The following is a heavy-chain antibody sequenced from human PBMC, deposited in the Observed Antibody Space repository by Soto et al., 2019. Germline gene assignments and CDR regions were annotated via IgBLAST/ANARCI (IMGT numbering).Heavy chain of an antibody. Sequence: GGSLRLSCAASGFTFSSYSMNWVRQAPGKGLEWVSYISSSSSTIYYADSVKGRFTISRDNAKNSLYLQMNSLRAEDTAVYYCARSPPHPVVPAAPYYYYMDVWGKGTTVTVSS. D-gene: IGHD2-2*01. J-gene: IGHJ6*03. V-gene: IGHV3-48*01. CDR2: ISSSSSTI. CDR1: GFTFSSYS. CDR3: ARSPPHPVVPAAPYYYYMDV.